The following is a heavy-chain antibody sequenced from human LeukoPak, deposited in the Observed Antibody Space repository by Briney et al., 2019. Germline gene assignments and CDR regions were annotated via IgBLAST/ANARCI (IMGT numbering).Heavy chain of an antibody. CDR2: IYYSGST. V-gene: IGHV4-39*07. CDR3: ARITDFWSGYYDY. D-gene: IGHD3-3*01. Sequence: PSETLSLTCTVSGGSINSSSYYWGWIRQPPGKGLEWIGSIYYSGSTYYNPSLKSRVTISVDTSKNQFSLKLSSVTAADTAVYYCARITDFWSGYYDYWGQGTLVTVSP. J-gene: IGHJ4*02. CDR1: GGSINSSSYY.